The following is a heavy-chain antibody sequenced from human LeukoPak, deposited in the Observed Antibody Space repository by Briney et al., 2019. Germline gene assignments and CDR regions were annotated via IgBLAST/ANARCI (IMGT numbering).Heavy chain of an antibody. J-gene: IGHJ4*02. D-gene: IGHD2-2*01. Sequence: GGSLRLSCAASGFTFSSYAMHWVRQAPGRGLEWVAVISYDGSNKYYADSVKGRFTISRDNSKNTLYLQMNSLRAEDTAVYYCARPVDCNSTSCTDYWGQGTLVTVSS. V-gene: IGHV3-30-3*01. CDR1: GFTFSSYA. CDR3: ARPVDCNSTSCTDY. CDR2: ISYDGSNK.